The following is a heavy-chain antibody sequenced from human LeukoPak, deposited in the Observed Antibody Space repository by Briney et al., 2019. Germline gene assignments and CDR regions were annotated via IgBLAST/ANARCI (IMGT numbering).Heavy chain of an antibody. Sequence: TGGSLRLSCAASKFTFSTYAMSWVRQAPGNGLEWVSLISASAGSTYYADSVKGRFTISRDNSKNTLYLQMNSLRVEDTAVYYCANSMFVYGDYVPDYWGQGTLVTVSS. CDR1: KFTFSTYA. J-gene: IGHJ4*02. D-gene: IGHD4-17*01. CDR3: ANSMFVYGDYVPDY. CDR2: ISASAGST. V-gene: IGHV3-23*01.